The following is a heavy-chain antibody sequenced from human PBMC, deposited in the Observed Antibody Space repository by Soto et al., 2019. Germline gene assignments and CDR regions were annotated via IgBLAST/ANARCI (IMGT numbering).Heavy chain of an antibody. CDR2: ISGSGGST. Sequence: LIISCADSGFTFSRYSLSWARKAPGKGLEWVSAISGSGGSTYYADSVKGRFTISRDNSKNTLYLQMNSLRAEDTAVYYCAKPQQWLGYGDYWGQATLVTVST. V-gene: IGHV3-23*01. D-gene: IGHD6-19*01. CDR3: AKPQQWLGYGDY. J-gene: IGHJ4*02. CDR1: GFTFSRYS.